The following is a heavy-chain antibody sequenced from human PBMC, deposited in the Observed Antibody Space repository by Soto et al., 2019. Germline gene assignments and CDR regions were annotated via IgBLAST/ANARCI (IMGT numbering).Heavy chain of an antibody. J-gene: IGHJ4*02. CDR1: GGSFSGYY. CDR3: ARGGIAAAGGPYFDY. CDR2: INHSGST. D-gene: IGHD6-13*01. V-gene: IGHV4-34*01. Sequence: PSETLSLTCAVYGGSFSGYYWSWIRQPPGKGLEWIGEINHSGSTNYNPSLKSRVTISVDTSKNQFSLKLSSVTAADTAVYYCARGGIAAAGGPYFDYWGQGTLVTVSS.